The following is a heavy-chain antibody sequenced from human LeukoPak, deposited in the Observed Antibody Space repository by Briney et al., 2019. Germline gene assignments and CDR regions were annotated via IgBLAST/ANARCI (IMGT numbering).Heavy chain of an antibody. CDR3: ATGSTVTTMGIQGFDP. CDR2: FDPEDGET. CDR1: GYTLTELS. J-gene: IGHJ5*02. D-gene: IGHD4-17*01. V-gene: IGHV1-24*01. Sequence: ASVKVSCKVSGYTLTELSMHWVRQAPGKGLEWMGGFDPEDGETIYAQKFQGRVTMTEDTSTDTAYMELSSLRSEDTAVYYCATGSTVTTMGIQGFDPWGQGTLVTVSS.